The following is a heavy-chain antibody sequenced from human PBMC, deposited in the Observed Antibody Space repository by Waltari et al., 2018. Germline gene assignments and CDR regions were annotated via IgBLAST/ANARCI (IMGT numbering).Heavy chain of an antibody. CDR3: ARVEVGYSSSFDP. V-gene: IGHV4-59*11. CDR2: IYYSGST. D-gene: IGHD6-19*01. J-gene: IGHJ5*02. CDR1: GGSLSSHY. Sequence: QVQLQESGPGLVKPSAPLSLTCTVSGGSLSSHYWSWIRQPPGKGLGWIGYIYYSGSTNYNPALKSRVTISVDTSKNQFSLKLSSVTAADTAVYYCARVEVGYSSSFDPWGQGTLVTVSS.